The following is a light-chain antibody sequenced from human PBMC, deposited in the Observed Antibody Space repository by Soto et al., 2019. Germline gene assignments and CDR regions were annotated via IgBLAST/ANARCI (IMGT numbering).Light chain of an antibody. CDR1: QGIRSY. CDR2: RAS. Sequence: DIQLTQSPSFLSASVGDRITITCRASQGIRSYLVWYQQRPGTAPKVLISRASRLHTGVPSRVSGSGSGTEFTLTITRLEPEDFATYYCLQHNAHPWTFGQGTKVEI. CDR3: LQHNAHPWT. J-gene: IGKJ1*01. V-gene: IGKV1-9*01.